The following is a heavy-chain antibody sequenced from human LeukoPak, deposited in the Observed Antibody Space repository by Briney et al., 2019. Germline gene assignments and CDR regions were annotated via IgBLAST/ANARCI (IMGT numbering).Heavy chain of an antibody. CDR3: AKDSGSYPGY. Sequence: PGGSLRLSCAASEFTFSSYAMHWVRQAPGKGLEWVAVISYDGSNKYYADSVKGRFTISRDNSKNTLYLQMNSLRAEDTAVYYCAKDSGSYPGYWGQGTLVTVSS. CDR2: ISYDGSNK. D-gene: IGHD1-26*01. J-gene: IGHJ4*02. V-gene: IGHV3-30-3*01. CDR1: EFTFSSYA.